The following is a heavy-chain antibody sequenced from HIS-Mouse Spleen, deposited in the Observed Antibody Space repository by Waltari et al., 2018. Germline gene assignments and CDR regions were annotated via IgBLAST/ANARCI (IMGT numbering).Heavy chain of an antibody. J-gene: IGHJ2*01. CDR2: IYYSGST. CDR3: AREIPYSSSWYDWYFDL. D-gene: IGHD6-13*01. Sequence: QLQLQESGPGLVKPSETLSLTGTVSGGSIRSSSSYCGWIRQPPGKGLEWIGSIYYSGSTYYTPSLKSRVTISVDTSKNQFSLKLSSVTAADTAVYYCAREIPYSSSWYDWYFDLWGRGTLVTVSS. CDR1: GGSIRSSSSY. V-gene: IGHV4-39*07.